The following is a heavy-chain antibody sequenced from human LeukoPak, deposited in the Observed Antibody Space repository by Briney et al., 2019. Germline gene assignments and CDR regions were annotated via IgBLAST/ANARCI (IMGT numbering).Heavy chain of an antibody. Sequence: PSETLSLTCAVYGGSFSGYYWSWIRQAPGKGLEWVSVIYSGGSTYYADSVKGRFTISRDNSKNTLYLQMNSLRAEDTAVYYCARDRYGSYGMDVWGQGTTVTVSS. CDR2: IYSGGST. CDR1: GGSFSGYY. V-gene: IGHV3-66*01. D-gene: IGHD3-9*01. J-gene: IGHJ6*02. CDR3: ARDRYGSYGMDV.